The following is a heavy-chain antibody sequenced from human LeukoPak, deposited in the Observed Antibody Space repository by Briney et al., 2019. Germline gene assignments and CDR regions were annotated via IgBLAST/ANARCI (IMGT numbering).Heavy chain of an antibody. CDR2: IIPIFGTA. D-gene: IGHD3-3*01. CDR3: AREYYDFWSGYPGDFDY. CDR1: GGTFSSYA. V-gene: IGHV1-69*05. Sequence: ASVEVSCKASGGTFSSYAISWVRQAPGQGLEWMGRIIPIFGTANYAQKFQGRVTITTDESTSTAYMELSSLRSEDTAVYYCAREYYDFWSGYPGDFDYWGQGTLVTVSS. J-gene: IGHJ4*02.